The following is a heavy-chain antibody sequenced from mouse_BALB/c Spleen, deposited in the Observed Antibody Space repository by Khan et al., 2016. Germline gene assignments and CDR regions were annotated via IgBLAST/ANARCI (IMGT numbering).Heavy chain of an antibody. Sequence: QVQLKESGPSLVQPSQSLSITCTVSGFSLTSYGVHWVRQSPGKGLEWLGVIWRGGSTDYNAAFMSRLSITKDNSKSQVFFKMNSLQADDTAIYYCAKNYYYGSSYFDYWGQGTTLTVSS. J-gene: IGHJ2*01. CDR3: AKNYYYGSSYFDY. CDR1: GFSLTSYG. CDR2: IWRGGST. V-gene: IGHV2-5-1*01. D-gene: IGHD1-1*01.